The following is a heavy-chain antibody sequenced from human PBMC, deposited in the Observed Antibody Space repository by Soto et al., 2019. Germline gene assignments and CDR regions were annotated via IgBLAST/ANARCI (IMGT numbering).Heavy chain of an antibody. Sequence: SETLSLTCTVSGGSISSSSYYWGWIRQPPGKGLEWIGSIYYSGSTYYNPSLKSRVTISVDTSKNQFSLKLSSVTAADTAVYYCARVRSQYSSGWYDPIWDYWGQGTLVTVSS. CDR1: GGSISSSSYY. CDR2: IYYSGST. CDR3: ARVRSQYSSGWYDPIWDY. J-gene: IGHJ4*02. V-gene: IGHV4-39*01. D-gene: IGHD6-19*01.